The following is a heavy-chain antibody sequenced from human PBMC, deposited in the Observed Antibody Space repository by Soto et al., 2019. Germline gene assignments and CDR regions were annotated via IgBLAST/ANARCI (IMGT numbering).Heavy chain of an antibody. J-gene: IGHJ1*01. CDR2: INPNSGDT. Sequence: AASVKVSCKASGYTFTNYYMHWVRQAPGQGLEWMGWINPNSGDTNYAQKFQGWVTMTRDTSMSTAYMELTRLKSDDTAVYYCARPYSSSSLFYLQHWGQGTLVTVSS. CDR3: ARPYSSSSLFYLQH. V-gene: IGHV1-2*04. CDR1: GYTFTNYY. D-gene: IGHD6-6*01.